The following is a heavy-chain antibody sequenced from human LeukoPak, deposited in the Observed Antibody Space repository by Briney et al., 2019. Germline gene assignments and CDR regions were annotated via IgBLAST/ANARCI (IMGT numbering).Heavy chain of an antibody. CDR2: ISYDGSNK. D-gene: IGHD6-19*01. V-gene: IGHV3-30*09. CDR1: GFTFSSYA. J-gene: IGHJ4*02. Sequence: GGSLRLSCSASGFTFSSYAMHWVRQAPGKGLEWVAFISYDGSNKYYADSVKGRFAISRDNSKNTLYLEMNSLRAEDTAAYYCARSPGGWYFDYWGQGTLVTVSS. CDR3: ARSPGGWYFDY.